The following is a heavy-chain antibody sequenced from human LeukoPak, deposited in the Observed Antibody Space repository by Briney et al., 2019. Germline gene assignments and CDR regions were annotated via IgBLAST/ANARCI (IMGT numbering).Heavy chain of an antibody. Sequence: SQTLSLTCAISGDSVSSNSAAWNWIRQSPSGGLEWLGRTYYRSKWYNDYAVSVKSRITINPDTSKNQFSLQLNSVTPGDTAVYYCARGLLDDFWSGYYTWFDPWGQGTLVTVSS. J-gene: IGHJ5*02. CDR2: TYYRSKWYN. V-gene: IGHV6-1*01. CDR3: ARGLLDDFWSGYYTWFDP. D-gene: IGHD3-3*01. CDR1: GDSVSSNSAA.